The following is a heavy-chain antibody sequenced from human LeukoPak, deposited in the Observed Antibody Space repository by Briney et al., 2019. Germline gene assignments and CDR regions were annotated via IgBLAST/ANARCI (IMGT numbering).Heavy chain of an antibody. Sequence: GGSVTVSCKASGYTFTSYYMNWVRQAPGKGLEWMGVINASGGSTNYAQTLKGRVTITRDNSTSTVYMEVSSLRSEDTAVYYCAIGLCSDYYPVGVAWFDPWGQGTLVTVSA. J-gene: IGHJ5*02. CDR3: AIGLCSDYYPVGVAWFDP. CDR1: GYTFTSYY. CDR2: INASGGST. V-gene: IGHV1-46*04. D-gene: IGHD2-21*02.